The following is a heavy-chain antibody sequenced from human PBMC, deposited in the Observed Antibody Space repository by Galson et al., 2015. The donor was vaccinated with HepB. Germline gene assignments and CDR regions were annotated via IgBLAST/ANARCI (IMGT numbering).Heavy chain of an antibody. Sequence: SVKVSCKASGYTFTDYVVNWVRQAPGQGLEWMGWMNTNTGNPTYARGFAGRFVFSLDTSVTTAYLQISSLETDDTAVYYCARSPLRFLDWLPYYDYYYMDVWGEGTTVTVSS. CDR1: GYTFTDYV. J-gene: IGHJ6*03. CDR3: ARSPLRFLDWLPYYDYYYMDV. V-gene: IGHV7-4-1*02. CDR2: MNTNTGNP. D-gene: IGHD3-3*01.